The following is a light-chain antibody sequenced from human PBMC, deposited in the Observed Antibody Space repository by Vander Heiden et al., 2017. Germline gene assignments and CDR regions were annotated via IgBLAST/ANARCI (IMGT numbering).Light chain of an antibody. V-gene: IGLV3-25*03. Sequence: SYELTQPPSVSVSPGETAKLTCPGNAWPKQFVYGYQQKAGRAPVLVIYKDSERPLGIPERFSGSSSGTTVTLSINGVQAEDEADYYCQSSGTSDASTAVFGGGTQLTVL. CDR1: AWPKQF. CDR3: QSSGTSDASTAV. J-gene: IGLJ7*01. CDR2: KDS.